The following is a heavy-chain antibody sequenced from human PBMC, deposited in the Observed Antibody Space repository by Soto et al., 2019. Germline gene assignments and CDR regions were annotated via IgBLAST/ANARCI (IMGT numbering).Heavy chain of an antibody. CDR1: GGSFSGYY. J-gene: IGHJ5*02. CDR3: ARGRIRSSGYRGGKVPGRWFDP. Sequence: QLQLQQWGAGLLKPSETLSLACAVYGGSFSGYYWSWIRQPPGKGLELIGEINHSGSTNYNPSLKSRVTISVDTTKNQFSQKQSSVTAADTAVYYCARGRIRSSGYRGGKVPGRWFDPWGQGTLVTVSS. V-gene: IGHV4-34*01. D-gene: IGHD3-22*01. CDR2: INHSGST.